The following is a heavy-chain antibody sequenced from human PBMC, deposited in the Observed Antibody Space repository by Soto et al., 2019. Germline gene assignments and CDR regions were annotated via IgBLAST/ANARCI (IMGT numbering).Heavy chain of an antibody. D-gene: IGHD3-10*01. CDR1: GGTFNTYA. CDR2: ISPMFGAA. V-gene: IGHV1-69*19. J-gene: IGHJ4*02. CDR3: AREVQVHTPAFVY. Sequence: QVQLVQSGAEMKKPGSSVKVSCQSSGGTFNTYAMNWVRQAPGQGPEWLGDISPMFGAANYAPKSQGRVTITADESTGTSYMQLRSLPSEDTGLYFCAREVQVHTPAFVYWGQGTLVTVS.